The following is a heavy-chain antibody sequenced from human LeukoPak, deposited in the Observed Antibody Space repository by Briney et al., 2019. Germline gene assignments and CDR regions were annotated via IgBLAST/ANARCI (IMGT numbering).Heavy chain of an antibody. Sequence: GGSLRLSCAASGFTFSNYAMSWVRQAPGKGLEWVSTINDRGIATYYADSVKGRFTISRDNSKRTLFLQMNSLRAEDTAFYYCAKAELGVDTFFDYWGQGTLVTVSS. V-gene: IGHV3-23*01. CDR1: GFTFSNYA. CDR2: INDRGIAT. D-gene: IGHD3-3*01. J-gene: IGHJ4*02. CDR3: AKAELGVDTFFDY.